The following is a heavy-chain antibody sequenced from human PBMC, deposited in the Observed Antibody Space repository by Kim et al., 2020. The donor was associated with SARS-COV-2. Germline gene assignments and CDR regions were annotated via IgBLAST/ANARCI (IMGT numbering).Heavy chain of an antibody. CDR2: NYHSGST. CDR1: GGSISSGGYS. J-gene: IGHJ4*02. V-gene: IGHV4-30-2*01. CDR3: ARYSSSGAFDY. D-gene: IGHD6-6*01. Sequence: SETLSLTCAVSGGSISSGGYSWSRIRQPPGKDLEWIGYNYHSGSTYYNPSLKSRVTISVDRYKNQFSLKLSSVTAAATAGYYCARYSSSGAFDYWGQGTLVTVSS.